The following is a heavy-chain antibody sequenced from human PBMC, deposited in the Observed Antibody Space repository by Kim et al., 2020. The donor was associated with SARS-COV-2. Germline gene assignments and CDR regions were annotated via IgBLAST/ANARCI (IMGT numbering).Heavy chain of an antibody. CDR1: GGSFSGYY. J-gene: IGHJ2*01. CDR2: ITPNEEA. CDR3: ARDFEAGAHFDL. Sequence: SETLSLTCEVYGGSFSGYYWTWLRQPPGKGLEWIGEITPNEEAHYNASLKGRVTISLDTSKNQFSLKMTSLIVADTALYFCARDFEAGAHFDLLGRGTLV. V-gene: IGHV4-34*01. D-gene: IGHD3-10*01.